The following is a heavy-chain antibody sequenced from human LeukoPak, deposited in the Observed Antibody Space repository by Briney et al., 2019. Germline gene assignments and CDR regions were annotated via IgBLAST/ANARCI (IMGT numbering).Heavy chain of an antibody. CDR2: INTDGSST. CDR3: ARDLLCSSTSCYGGDAFDI. CDR1: GFTFSSYW. Sequence: GGSLRLSCAASGFTFSSYWMHWVRQAPGKGLVWVSRINTDGSSTSYADSVKGRFTISRDNAKNTLYLQMNSLRAEDTAVYYCARDLLCSSTSCYGGDAFDIWGQGTVVTVSS. V-gene: IGHV3-74*01. D-gene: IGHD2-2*01. J-gene: IGHJ3*02.